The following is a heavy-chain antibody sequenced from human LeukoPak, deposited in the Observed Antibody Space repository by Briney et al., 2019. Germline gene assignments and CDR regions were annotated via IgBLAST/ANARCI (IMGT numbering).Heavy chain of an antibody. J-gene: IGHJ4*02. CDR1: GFTFSSYE. Sequence: PGGSLRLSCAASGFTFSSYEMNWVRQAPGKGLEWVSVIYSGGSTYYADSVKGRFTISRDNSKNTLYLQMNSLRAEDTAVYYCARDVPPGYWGQGTLVTVSS. CDR3: ARDVPPGY. CDR2: IYSGGST. V-gene: IGHV3-66*01.